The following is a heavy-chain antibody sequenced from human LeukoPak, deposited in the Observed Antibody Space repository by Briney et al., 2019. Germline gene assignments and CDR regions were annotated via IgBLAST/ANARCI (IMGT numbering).Heavy chain of an antibody. CDR2: ISAYNGNT. D-gene: IGHD3-3*01. CDR3: ARVRITIFGVVPELDY. J-gene: IGHJ4*02. V-gene: IGHV1-18*01. Sequence: GASVKVSCKASGYTFTSYGISWVRQAPGQGLEWMGWISAYNGNTNYAQKLQGRVTMTTDTSTSTAYMELRSLRSDDTAVYYCARVRITIFGVVPELDYWGQGTLVTVSS. CDR1: GYTFTSYG.